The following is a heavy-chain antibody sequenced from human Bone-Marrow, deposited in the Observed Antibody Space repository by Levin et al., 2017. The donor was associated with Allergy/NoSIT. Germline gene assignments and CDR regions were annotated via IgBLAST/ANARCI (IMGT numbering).Heavy chain of an antibody. V-gene: IGHV3-21*06. CDR1: GFTFSTYS. Sequence: GESLKISCAASGFTFSTYSMNWVRQAPGKGLEWVSSISRSSSFIYYADSVKGRFTISRDNAKNSLFLEMNSLRAEDTAVYYCARDGKGSVVVIPAALDYWGRGTLVTVSS. J-gene: IGHJ4*02. CDR2: ISRSSSFI. CDR3: ARDGKGSVVVIPAALDY. D-gene: IGHD2-2*01.